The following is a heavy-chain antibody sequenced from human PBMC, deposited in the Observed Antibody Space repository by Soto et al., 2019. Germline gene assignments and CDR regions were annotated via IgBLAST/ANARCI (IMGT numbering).Heavy chain of an antibody. CDR3: ARDYYDSSGQFDY. J-gene: IGHJ4*02. Sequence: SVKVSCKASGGTFSSYAISWVRQAPGQGLEWMGGIIPIFGTANYAQKFQGRVTITADESTSTAYMELSSLRSEDTAVYYCARDYYDSSGQFDYWGQGTLVTVSS. CDR1: GGTFSSYA. V-gene: IGHV1-69*13. CDR2: IIPIFGTA. D-gene: IGHD3-22*01.